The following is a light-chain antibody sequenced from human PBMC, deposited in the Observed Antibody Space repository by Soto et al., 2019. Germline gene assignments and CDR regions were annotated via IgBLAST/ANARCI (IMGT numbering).Light chain of an antibody. J-gene: IGLJ1*01. CDR3: KSYDSSLSGSV. V-gene: IGLV2-14*01. Sequence: QSALTQPASVSGSPGQSITISCTGTSSDVGGYDYVSWYQQHPGKAPKLMIYEVSNRPSGVSNRFSGSKSGNTASLTISGIQAEEEADYYCKSYDSSLSGSVFGTGTKVTV. CDR2: EVS. CDR1: SSDVGGYDY.